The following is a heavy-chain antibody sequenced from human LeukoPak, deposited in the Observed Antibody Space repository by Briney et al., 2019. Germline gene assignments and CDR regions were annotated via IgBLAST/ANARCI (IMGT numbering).Heavy chain of an antibody. D-gene: IGHD3-22*01. CDR2: MNPNSGNT. CDR1: GYTFTSYD. Sequence: ASVKVSCKASGYTFTSYDINWVRQATGQGLEWMGWMNPNSGNTAYAQKFQGRVTITRNTSISTAYMELSSLRSEDTAVYYCARGANYYDSSGYYYNYWGQGTLVTVSS. V-gene: IGHV1-8*03. J-gene: IGHJ4*02. CDR3: ARGANYYDSSGYYYNY.